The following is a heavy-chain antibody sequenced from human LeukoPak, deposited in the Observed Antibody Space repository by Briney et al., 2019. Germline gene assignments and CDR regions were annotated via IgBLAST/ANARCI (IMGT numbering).Heavy chain of an antibody. V-gene: IGHV3-23*01. J-gene: IGHJ5*02. Sequence: GGSLRLSCAASGFTFSTFAMIWVRQPPGKGLEWVSSIFPSGGEIHYADSVRGRFTISRDNSKSTLSLQMNSLRADDAAIYYCARGYCTSTNCNNWFDPWGQGALVTVSS. CDR3: ARGYCTSTNCNNWFDP. CDR1: GFTFSTFA. D-gene: IGHD2-2*01. CDR2: IFPSGGEI.